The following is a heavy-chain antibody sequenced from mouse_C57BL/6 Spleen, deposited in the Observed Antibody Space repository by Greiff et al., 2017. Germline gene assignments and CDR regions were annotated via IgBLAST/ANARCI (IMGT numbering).Heavy chain of an antibody. J-gene: IGHJ2*01. CDR3: ARDEGNDYDEVWYFDY. D-gene: IGHD2-4*01. CDR1: GFTFSSYA. Sequence: EVQLVASGGGLVKPGGSLQLSCAASGFTFSSYAMSWVRQTPEKRLEWVATISDGGSYTYYPDNVKGRFTNSRDNAKNNLYLQMSHLKSEDTAMYYCARDEGNDYDEVWYFDYWGQGTTLTVSS. V-gene: IGHV5-4*01. CDR2: ISDGGSYT.